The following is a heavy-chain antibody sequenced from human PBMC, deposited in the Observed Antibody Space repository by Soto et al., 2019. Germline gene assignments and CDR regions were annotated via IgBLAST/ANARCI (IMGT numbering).Heavy chain of an antibody. CDR3: AKDRGGDCPDNSCYFGADY. V-gene: IGHV3-30*18. CDR2: ISDTGSSH. D-gene: IGHD2-2*01. Sequence: GGSLRLSCVVSGFTFSSYGMHWVRQAPGKGLECVAVISDTGSSHYYAASVEGRFTISRENSKNTLSLHMDRLRVEDTAVYYCAKDRGGDCPDNSCYFGADYWGQGTPVTVSS. CDR1: GFTFSSYG. J-gene: IGHJ4*02.